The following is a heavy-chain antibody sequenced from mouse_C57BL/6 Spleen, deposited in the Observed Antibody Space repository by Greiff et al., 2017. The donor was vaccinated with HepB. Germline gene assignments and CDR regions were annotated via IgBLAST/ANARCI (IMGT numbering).Heavy chain of an antibody. CDR3: ARGVTKVVATMDFDV. D-gene: IGHD1-1*01. Sequence: VKLVESGAELVKPGASVKISCKASGYAFSSYWMNWVKQRPGKGLEWIGQIYPGDGDTNYNGKFKGKATLTADKSSSTAYMQLSSLTSEDSAVYFCARGVTKVVATMDFDVWGTGTTVTVSS. J-gene: IGHJ1*03. CDR2: IYPGDGDT. CDR1: GYAFSSYW. V-gene: IGHV1-80*01.